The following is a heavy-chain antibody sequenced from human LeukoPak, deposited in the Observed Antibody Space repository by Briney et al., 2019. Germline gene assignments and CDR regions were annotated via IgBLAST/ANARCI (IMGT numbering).Heavy chain of an antibody. Sequence: SQTLSLTCTVSGGSISSGGYYWSWIRQHPGTGLEWIGYIYYSGSTNYNPSLKSRVTISVDTSKNQFSLKLSSVTAADTAVYCCARGRDSNYHYWGQGTLVTVSS. CDR1: GGSISSGGYY. J-gene: IGHJ4*02. CDR3: ARGRDSNYHY. V-gene: IGHV4-31*03. D-gene: IGHD4-11*01. CDR2: IYYSGST.